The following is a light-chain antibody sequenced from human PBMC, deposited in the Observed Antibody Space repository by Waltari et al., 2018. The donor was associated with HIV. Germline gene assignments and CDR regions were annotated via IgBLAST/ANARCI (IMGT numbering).Light chain of an antibody. Sequence: QSALTQPASVSGSPGQSITISCTGTNSAVGSYNLVSWYQQHPGNAPKLMFYEVNKRPSGVSNRFSGSKSGNTASLTISGLQAEDEADYYCCSYAGSSILGVFGTGTKVTVL. J-gene: IGLJ1*01. CDR1: NSAVGSYNL. V-gene: IGLV2-23*02. CDR3: CSYAGSSILGV. CDR2: EVN.